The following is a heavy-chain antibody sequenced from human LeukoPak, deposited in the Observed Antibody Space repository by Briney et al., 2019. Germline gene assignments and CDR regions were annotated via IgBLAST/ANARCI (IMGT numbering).Heavy chain of an antibody. D-gene: IGHD3-3*01. CDR3: ARGAPPRLRFLEWLPYCYMDV. CDR2: INHSGST. CDR1: GGSFSGYY. V-gene: IGHV4-34*01. Sequence: SETLSLTCAVYGGSFSGYYWSWIRQPPGKGLEWIGEINHSGSTNYNPSLKSRVTISVDTSKNQFSLKLSSVTAADTAVYYCARGAPPRLRFLEWLPYCYMDVWGKGTTVTVSS. J-gene: IGHJ6*03.